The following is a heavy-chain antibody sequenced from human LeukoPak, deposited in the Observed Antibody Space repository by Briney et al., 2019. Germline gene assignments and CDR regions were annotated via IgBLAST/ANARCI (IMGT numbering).Heavy chain of an antibody. J-gene: IGHJ4*02. D-gene: IGHD3-9*01. CDR2: MNPGSDDT. CDR1: GYTFTTHD. CDR3: ARGLGDYNTDWFPVSGY. V-gene: IGHV1-8*01. Sequence: ASVKVSCKASGYTFTTHDLTWVRQATGQGLEWMGWMNPGSDDTAYAQKFQGRVTMTRDTSMSTAYMELSSLGSEDTAIYYCARGLGDYNTDWFPVSGYWGQGTPVTVSS.